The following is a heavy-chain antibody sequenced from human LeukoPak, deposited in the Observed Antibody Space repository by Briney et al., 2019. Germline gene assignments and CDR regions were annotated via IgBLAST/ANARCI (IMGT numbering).Heavy chain of an antibody. CDR1: GFTFSGYG. CDR2: IYSGGST. Sequence: GGSLRLSCAASGFTFSGYGMHWVRQAPGKGLEWVSFIYSGGSTYYADSVKGRFTISRDNSKNTLYLQMNSLRADDTAVYYCARRAGAYSHPYDYWGQGTLVTVSS. CDR3: ARRAGAYSHPYDY. J-gene: IGHJ4*02. V-gene: IGHV3-53*01. D-gene: IGHD4/OR15-4a*01.